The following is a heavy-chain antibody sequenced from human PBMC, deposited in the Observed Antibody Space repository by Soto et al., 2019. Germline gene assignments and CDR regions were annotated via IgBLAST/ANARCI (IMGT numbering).Heavy chain of an antibody. D-gene: IGHD3-10*01. Sequence: PGGSLRLSRTASGFTLQNYAMAWVRQAPGKGLEWVSTLIGGHYGTAYSYSVKGRFTVSRDNSKNCLYLQMNSLGVEDTAMYFCAKGKSTGDIDWFDPWGQGSLVTVSS. CDR2: LIGGHYGT. J-gene: IGHJ5*02. V-gene: IGHV3-23*01. CDR3: AKGKSTGDIDWFDP. CDR1: GFTLQNYA.